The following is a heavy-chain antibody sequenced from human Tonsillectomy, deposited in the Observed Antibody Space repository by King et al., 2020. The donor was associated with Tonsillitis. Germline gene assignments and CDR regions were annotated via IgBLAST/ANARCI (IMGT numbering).Heavy chain of an antibody. CDR1: GGSISTSSCY. CDR2: VYYSGST. Sequence: QLQESGPGLVKPSETLSLTCTVSGGSISTSSCYWGWIRQPPGKGLEWIGSVYYSGSTYYNPSLKSRVTISVDTPKNQFSLNLSSVTAADTAVYYCARPLAVADTYNWFDPWGQGTLVTVSS. CDR3: ARPLAVADTYNWFDP. V-gene: IGHV4-39*01. J-gene: IGHJ5*02. D-gene: IGHD6-19*01.